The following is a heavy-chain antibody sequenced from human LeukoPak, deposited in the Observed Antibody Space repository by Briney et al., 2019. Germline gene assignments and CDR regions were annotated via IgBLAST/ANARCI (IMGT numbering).Heavy chain of an antibody. CDR1: GFTFSSYA. CDR2: IMSDGRST. J-gene: IGHJ4*02. V-gene: IGHV3-74*01. D-gene: IGHD5-24*01. CDR3: ARDSQFIGPLY. Sequence: RLXCXXSGFTFSSYAXHWVRQAPGKXLVWVSRIMSDGRSTYADSVKGRFTISRDTAKNPLYLQMNSLRAEDTAVYYCARDSQFIGPLYWGQGTLVTVSS.